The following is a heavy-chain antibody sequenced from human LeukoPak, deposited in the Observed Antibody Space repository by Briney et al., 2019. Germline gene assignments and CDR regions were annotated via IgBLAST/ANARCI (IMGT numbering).Heavy chain of an antibody. CDR1: GFTFSSYS. V-gene: IGHV3-21*01. J-gene: IGHJ4*02. D-gene: IGHD1-26*01. Sequence: PGGSLRLPCAASGFTFSSYSMNWVRQAPGKGLEWVSSISSSSSYIYYADSVKGRFTISRDNAKNSLYLQMNSLRAEDTAVYYCARDRGATLYYFDYWGQGTLVTVSS. CDR3: ARDRGATLYYFDY. CDR2: ISSSSSYI.